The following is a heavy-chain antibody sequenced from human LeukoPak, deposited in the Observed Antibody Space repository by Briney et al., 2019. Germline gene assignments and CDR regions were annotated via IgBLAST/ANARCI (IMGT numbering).Heavy chain of an antibody. CDR1: GYSISSGYY. D-gene: IGHD3-9*01. CDR3: ARGDILTGYSLGAFDI. J-gene: IGHJ3*02. V-gene: IGHV4-38-2*02. CDR2: IYHSGST. Sequence: SETLSLTCTVSGYSISSGYYWGWIRQPPGKGLEWIGSIYHSGSTYYNPSLKSRVTMSVDTSKNQFSLKLSSVTAADTAVYYCARGDILTGYSLGAFDIWGQGTMVTVSS.